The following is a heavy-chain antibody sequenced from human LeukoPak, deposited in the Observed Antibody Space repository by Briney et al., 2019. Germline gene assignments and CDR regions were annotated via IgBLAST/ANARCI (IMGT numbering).Heavy chain of an antibody. CDR1: GGSFSGYY. CDR3: ARSGYSKNWFDP. V-gene: IGHV4-34*01. CDR2: INHSGST. Sequence: SETLSLTCAVYGGSFSGYYWSWIRQPPGKGLEWIGEINHSGSTNYNPSLKSRVTISVDTSKNQFSLKLSSVTAEDTAVYYCARSGYSKNWFDPWGQGTLVTVSS. D-gene: IGHD6-13*01. J-gene: IGHJ5*02.